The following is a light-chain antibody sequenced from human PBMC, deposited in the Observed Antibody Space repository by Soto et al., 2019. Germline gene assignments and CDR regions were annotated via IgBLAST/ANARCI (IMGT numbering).Light chain of an antibody. J-gene: IGKJ1*01. CDR2: AAS. CDR1: QRVNNY. Sequence: DVQMTQSPSSLSASVGDRVTITCRASQRVNNYLNWYQHKPGKAPKLLIHAASSLQTGVTPRFGGSASGTNFTLAISGLQAEDFATYYCQQRYITPWTFGQGTKVEIK. CDR3: QQRYITPWT. V-gene: IGKV1-39*01.